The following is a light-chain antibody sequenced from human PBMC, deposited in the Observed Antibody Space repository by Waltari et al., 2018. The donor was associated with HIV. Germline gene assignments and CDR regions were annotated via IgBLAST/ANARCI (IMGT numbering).Light chain of an antibody. CDR1: SLRRYY. CDR3: NSRDSSGDRL. V-gene: IGLV3-19*01. J-gene: IGLJ3*02. CDR2: GND. Sequence: SSELTQDPAVSVALGQTVRITCQGDSLRRYYASWYQQKPGQAPVLVVYGNDIRPSGIPDRFSGSSSGNTASLTITGAQAEDEADYFCNSRDSSGDRLFGGGTKLTVL.